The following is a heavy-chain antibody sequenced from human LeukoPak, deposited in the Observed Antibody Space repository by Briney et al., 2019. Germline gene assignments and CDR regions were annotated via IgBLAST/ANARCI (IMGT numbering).Heavy chain of an antibody. Sequence: SETLSLTCTVSGGSISSGDYYWSWIRQPPGKGLEWIGYIYYSGSTYYNPSLKSRVTISVDTSKNQFSLKLSSVTAADTAVYYCASADYSNYALTTWGQGTLVTVSS. V-gene: IGHV4-30-4*08. CDR3: ASADYSNYALTT. CDR1: GGSISSGDYY. J-gene: IGHJ5*02. D-gene: IGHD4-11*01. CDR2: IYYSGST.